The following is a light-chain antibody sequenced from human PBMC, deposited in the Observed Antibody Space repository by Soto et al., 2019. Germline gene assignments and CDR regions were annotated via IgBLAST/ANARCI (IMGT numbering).Light chain of an antibody. CDR2: DVS. CDR1: SSDVGTYNY. CDR3: SSYTSTTTRVV. Sequence: QSALTQPASVSGSPGQSITISCSGTSSDVGTYNYVSWYQHHPGKAPKFIIYDVSSRPSGVSSRFSGSKSGNTASLTISGLQAEDEADYYCSSYTSTTTRVVFGGGTKLTVL. V-gene: IGLV2-14*01. J-gene: IGLJ2*01.